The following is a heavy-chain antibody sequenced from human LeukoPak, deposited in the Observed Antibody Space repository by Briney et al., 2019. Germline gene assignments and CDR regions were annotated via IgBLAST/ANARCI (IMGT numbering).Heavy chain of an antibody. D-gene: IGHD6-19*01. CDR1: GGSISSSSYY. Sequence: SETLSLTCTVPGGSISSSSYYWGWIRQPPRKGLEWIGSIYYSGSTYYNPSLKSRVTISVDTSKNQFSLKLSSVTAADTAVYYCARKWLVRANWFDPWGQGTLVTVSS. CDR2: IYYSGST. J-gene: IGHJ5*02. V-gene: IGHV4-39*01. CDR3: ARKWLVRANWFDP.